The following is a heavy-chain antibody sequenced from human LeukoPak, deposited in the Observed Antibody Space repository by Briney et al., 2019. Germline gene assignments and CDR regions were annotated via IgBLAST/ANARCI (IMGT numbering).Heavy chain of an antibody. J-gene: IGHJ4*02. CDR3: ARSTPKLPGYYFDY. V-gene: IGHV3-48*03. Sequence: PGGSLRLSCAASGFTFSSYEMNWVRQAPGKGLEWGSYISSSGSTIYYADSVKGRFTISRDNAKNSLYLQMNSLRAEDTAVYYCARSTPKLPGYYFDYWGQGTLVTVSS. D-gene: IGHD5-24*01. CDR2: ISSSGSTI. CDR1: GFTFSSYE.